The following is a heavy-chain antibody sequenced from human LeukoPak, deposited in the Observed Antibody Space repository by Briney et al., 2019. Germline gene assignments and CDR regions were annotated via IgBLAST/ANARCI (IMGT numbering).Heavy chain of an antibody. D-gene: IGHD6-6*01. V-gene: IGHV4-4*07. Sequence: PSETLSLTCTVSGGSISSYYWNWIRQPAGKGLEWIGRISTTGSTNYSPSLKSRLTMSVDTSKNQFSLRLSSVSAADTAVYYCAREYSSSSGRTFDYWGQGTLVTVSS. CDR2: ISTTGST. CDR1: GGSISSYY. CDR3: AREYSSSSGRTFDY. J-gene: IGHJ4*02.